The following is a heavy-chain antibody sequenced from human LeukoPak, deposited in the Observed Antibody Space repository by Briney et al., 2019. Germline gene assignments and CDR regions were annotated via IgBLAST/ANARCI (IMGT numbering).Heavy chain of an antibody. CDR1: GYTFTSYY. V-gene: IGHV1-8*02. J-gene: IGHJ6*02. CDR2: MNPNSGNT. CDR3: ARALNGDDFWSGYPYYYYGMDI. Sequence: ASVKVSCKASGYTFTSYYMHWVRQATGQGLEWMGWMNPNSGNTGYAQKFQGRVTMTRNTSISTAYMELSSLRSEDTAVYYCARALNGDDFWSGYPYYYYGMDIWGQGTTVTVSS. D-gene: IGHD3-3*01.